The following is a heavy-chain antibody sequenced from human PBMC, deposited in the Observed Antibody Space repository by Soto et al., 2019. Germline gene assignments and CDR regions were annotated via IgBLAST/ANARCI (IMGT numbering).Heavy chain of an antibody. V-gene: IGHV3-48*02. CDR1: GFTFSTYS. J-gene: IGHJ6*02. D-gene: IGHD6-6*01. Sequence: PGGSLRLSCAASGFTFSTYSMNWVRQAPGKGLEWVSYISSGSTTIYYADSVKGRFTVSRDNAKNSLYLQMNSLRDEDTAVYYCARNSHSSSSVAYYYYDMDVWGQGTTVTVSS. CDR3: ARNSHSSSSVAYYYYDMDV. CDR2: ISSGSTTI.